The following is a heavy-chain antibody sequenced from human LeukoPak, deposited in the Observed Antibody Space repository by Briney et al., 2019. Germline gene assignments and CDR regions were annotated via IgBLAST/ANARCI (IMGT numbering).Heavy chain of an antibody. Sequence: GESLKISCQGSEYSFTSFWIVWMRQLPGKGLEWVGIIYPGDSDARYSPSFQGQVTISADKSITTAYLQWNSLKASDTAMYYCARLRIRGAFDIWGQGTMVTVSS. CDR3: ARLRIRGAFDI. CDR1: EYSFTSFW. J-gene: IGHJ3*02. CDR2: IYPGDSDA. D-gene: IGHD2-15*01. V-gene: IGHV5-51*01.